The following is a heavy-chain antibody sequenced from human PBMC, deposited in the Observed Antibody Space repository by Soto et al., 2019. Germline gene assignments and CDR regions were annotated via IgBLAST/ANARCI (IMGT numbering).Heavy chain of an antibody. CDR2: ISYDGSNR. CDR1: GFRFSGYG. CDR3: AKDTREDWNFVVYYFDE. J-gene: IGHJ4*02. V-gene: IGHV3-30*18. D-gene: IGHD1-7*01. Sequence: QVHLVQSGGGVVQPGRSLRLSCAASGFRFSGYGMHWLRQAPGKGLAWVAVISYDGSNRYYADSVKGRFTSSRDNNKNILYLEMSGLRPEDTAMDFCAKDTREDWNFVVYYFDEWGQGSLVTVSA.